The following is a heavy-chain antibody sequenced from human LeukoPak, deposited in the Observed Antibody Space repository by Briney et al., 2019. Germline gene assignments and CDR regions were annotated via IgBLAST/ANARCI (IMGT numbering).Heavy chain of an antibody. CDR1: GFTFSSYG. V-gene: IGHV3-33*06. CDR2: IWYDGSNK. CDR3: AKAGYCSSASCPQDC. D-gene: IGHD2-2*01. J-gene: IGHJ4*02. Sequence: GRSLRLSCAASGFTFSSYGMHWVRQAPGKGLGWVAVIWYDGSNKYYADSVKGRFTISRDNSKNTLYLQMNSLRAEDTAVYYCAKAGYCSSASCPQDCWGQGTLVTVSS.